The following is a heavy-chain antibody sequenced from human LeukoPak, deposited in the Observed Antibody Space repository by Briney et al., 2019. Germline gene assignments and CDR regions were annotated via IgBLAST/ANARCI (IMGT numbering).Heavy chain of an antibody. CDR1: GGSINSGTFY. CDR3: ARRSNSGSDDGEDYFDY. D-gene: IGHD1-26*01. Sequence: SETLSLACTVSGGSINSGTFYWGWIRQPPGKGLEWIGSMYYDGSSYYNPSLKSRVTTYVDTSKNQFSLKLTSGTAADTAVYFCARRSNSGSDDGEDYFDYWGQGTLVTVSS. V-gene: IGHV4-39*01. J-gene: IGHJ4*02. CDR2: MYYDGSS.